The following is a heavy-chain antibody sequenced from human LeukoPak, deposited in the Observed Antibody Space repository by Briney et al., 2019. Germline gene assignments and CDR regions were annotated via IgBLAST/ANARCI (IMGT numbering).Heavy chain of an antibody. CDR2: ISYDGSNK. CDR3: AKFGYYDSSGPGVNFDY. Sequence: PGGSLRLSCAASGFTFSSYGMHWVRQAPGKGLEWVAVISYDGSNKYYADSVKDRFTISRDNSKKKLYLQMNSLSGEDTAVYYCAKFGYYDSSGPGVNFDYWGQGTLVTVSS. D-gene: IGHD3-22*01. J-gene: IGHJ4*02. V-gene: IGHV3-30*18. CDR1: GFTFSSYG.